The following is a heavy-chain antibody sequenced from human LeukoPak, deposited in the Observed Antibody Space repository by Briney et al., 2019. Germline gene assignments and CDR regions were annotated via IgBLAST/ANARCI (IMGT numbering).Heavy chain of an antibody. CDR1: GFTFSSYA. CDR2: ISYDGSNK. Sequence: GASLRLSCAASGFTFSSYAMHWVRQHPGEGLEWLAVISYDGSNKYYADSVKGRFTISRDNAKNTVSLQMNSLRAEDTGVYYCARAPSEIGGYYPEYFRHWGQGTLVTVFS. CDR3: ARAPSEIGGYYPEYFRH. V-gene: IGHV3-30*04. J-gene: IGHJ1*01. D-gene: IGHD3-22*01.